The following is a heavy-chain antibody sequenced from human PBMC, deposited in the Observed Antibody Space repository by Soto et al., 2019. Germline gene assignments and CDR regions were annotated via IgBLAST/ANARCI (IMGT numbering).Heavy chain of an antibody. D-gene: IGHD6-19*01. CDR1: GGSISSSSYY. J-gene: IGHJ6*03. Sequence: SETLSLTCTVSGGSISSSSYYWGWIRQPPGKGLEWIGSIYYSGSTYYNPSLKSRVTISVDTSKNQFSLKLSSVTAADTAVYYCARHPVAGTVYYYMDVWGKGTTVTVSS. V-gene: IGHV4-39*01. CDR3: ARHPVAGTVYYYMDV. CDR2: IYYSGST.